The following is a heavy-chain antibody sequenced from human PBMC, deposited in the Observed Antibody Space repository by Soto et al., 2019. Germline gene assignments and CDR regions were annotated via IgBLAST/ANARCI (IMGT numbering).Heavy chain of an antibody. J-gene: IGHJ5*02. CDR3: ARVRADGGFDKGWVDP. CDR2: IYYSGST. Sequence: PSETLSLTCTVSGGTISSYYWSLIRQPPGKGLEWIGYIYYSGSTNYNPSLKSRVTISVDTSKNQFSLKLSSVTAADTAVYYCARVRADGGFDKGWVDPWGQGTLVTVSS. D-gene: IGHD3-16*01. CDR1: GGTISSYY. V-gene: IGHV4-59*01.